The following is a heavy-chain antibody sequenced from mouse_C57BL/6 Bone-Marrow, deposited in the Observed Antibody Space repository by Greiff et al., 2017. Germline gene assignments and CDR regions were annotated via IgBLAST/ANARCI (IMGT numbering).Heavy chain of an antibody. J-gene: IGHJ1*03. D-gene: IGHD1-1*01. V-gene: IGHV1-85*01. CDR2: IYPRDGST. CDR1: GYTFTSYD. CDR3: ARDYGSSYWYFDV. Sequence: QVQLQQSGPELVKPGASVKLSCKASGYTFTSYDINWVQQRPGQGLEWIGWIYPRDGSTKYNAKFKGNATLTVDTSSSTGYLELHSLTSEDSAVYFCARDYGSSYWYFDVWGTGTTVTVSS.